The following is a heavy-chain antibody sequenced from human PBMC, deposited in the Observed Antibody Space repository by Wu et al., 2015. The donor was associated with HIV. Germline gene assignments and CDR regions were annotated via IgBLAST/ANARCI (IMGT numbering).Heavy chain of an antibody. V-gene: IGHV1-2*02. J-gene: IGHJ3*02. CDR2: INPHNGDT. CDR3: ARELGYAHGGTGYLRAFDM. D-gene: IGHD3/OR15-3a*01. CDR1: RYTFTDYY. Sequence: QVHLIQSGAEVRKPGASVRVSCKASRYTFTDYYIHWVRQAPGQGLEWMGWINPHNGDTNYGHKFQDRVTMTTDTSINTAYMELRRLRSDDTAVYFCARELGYAHGGTGYLRAFDMWGHGTMVTVSS.